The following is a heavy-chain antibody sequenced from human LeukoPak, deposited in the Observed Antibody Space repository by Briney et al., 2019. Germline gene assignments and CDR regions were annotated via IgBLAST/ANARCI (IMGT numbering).Heavy chain of an antibody. J-gene: IGHJ4*02. Sequence: PGGSLKLSCAASGFTFSGSAMHWVRQASGKGLEWVGLIRSKPNNYATAYAASVRGRFTISRDDSKSTAYLQMNSLKTEDTAVYYCTTYPQESGDSSGYNDYWGQGTLVTVSS. CDR3: TTYPQESGDSSGYNDY. V-gene: IGHV3-73*01. D-gene: IGHD3-22*01. CDR2: IRSKPNNYAT. CDR1: GFTFSGSA.